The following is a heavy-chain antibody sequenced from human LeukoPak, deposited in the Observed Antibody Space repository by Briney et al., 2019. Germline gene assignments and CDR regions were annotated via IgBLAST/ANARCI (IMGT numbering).Heavy chain of an antibody. V-gene: IGHV4-30-2*01. CDR2: IYHSGST. CDR1: GGSISSGGYS. D-gene: IGHD3-22*01. CDR3: AGGSLSSGYYPSGFDY. J-gene: IGHJ4*02. Sequence: SQTLSLTCAVPGGSISSGGYSWSWIRQPPGKGLEWIGYIYHSGSTYYNPSLKSRVTISVDRSKNQFSLKLSSVTAADTAVYYCAGGSLSSGYYPSGFDYWGQGTLVTVSS.